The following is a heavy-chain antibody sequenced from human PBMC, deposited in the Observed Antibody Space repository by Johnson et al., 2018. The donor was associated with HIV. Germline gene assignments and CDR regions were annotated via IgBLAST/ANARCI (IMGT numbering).Heavy chain of an antibody. V-gene: IGHV3-7*01. CDR2: INQGGSEK. Sequence: EVQLVESGGGLVQPGGSLRLSCAASGFTFSSYWMTWVRQAPGRGLEWVANINQGGSEKYYVDSVKGRFTISRDNAKNSLYLQMNNLRVEDTAVYYCATDRYYNFWSGSGHAAFDIWGQGTMVTVSS. D-gene: IGHD3-3*01. CDR3: ATDRYYNFWSGSGHAAFDI. J-gene: IGHJ3*02. CDR1: GFTFSSYW.